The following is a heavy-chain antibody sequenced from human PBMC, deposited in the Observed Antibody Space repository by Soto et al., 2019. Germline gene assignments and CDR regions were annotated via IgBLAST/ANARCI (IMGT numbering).Heavy chain of an antibody. CDR3: ARDLSWAFDY. V-gene: IGHV3-48*01. CDR1: GFSFSSYS. CDR2: ISNSRS. D-gene: IGHD7-27*01. J-gene: IGHJ4*02. Sequence: EVQLVESGGGLVQPGGSLRLSCAASGFSFSSYSMNWVRQAPGKGLEWISYISNSRSYYADSVKGRFTISRDSDKNTLFLQMSSLGAEDTAVYYCARDLSWAFDYWGQGIPVTVSS.